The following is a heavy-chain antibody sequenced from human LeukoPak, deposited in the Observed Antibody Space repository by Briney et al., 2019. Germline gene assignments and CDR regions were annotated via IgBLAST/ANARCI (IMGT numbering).Heavy chain of an antibody. CDR3: AHKTSSGYYYVGYFDY. Sequence: ESGPTLVKPTQTPTLTCTFSGFSLSTSGVGVGWIPPPPRKALGWLAPIYWNDDKRYSPSLKSRLTITKDTSKNQVVLTMTNMDPVDTATYYCAHKTSSGYYYVGYFDYWGQGTLVTVSS. J-gene: IGHJ4*02. V-gene: IGHV2-5*01. CDR2: IYWNDDK. CDR1: GFSLSTSGVG. D-gene: IGHD3-22*01.